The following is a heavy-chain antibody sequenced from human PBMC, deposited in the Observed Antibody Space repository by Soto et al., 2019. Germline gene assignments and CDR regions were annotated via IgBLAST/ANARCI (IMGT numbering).Heavy chain of an antibody. CDR2: VRSKTNNYAT. J-gene: IGHJ4*02. CDR3: TSTWGRVATNAEATRTYDY. V-gene: IGHV3-73*01. D-gene: IGHD5-12*01. Sequence: EVQLVESGGGLVQPGGSLKLSCAASGFTCSGSAMHWVRQASGKGLEWVGRVRSKTNNYATSYAASVKGSFTNSRDDSKNTAYLQMNSLKTEDTALYYCTSTWGRVATNAEATRTYDYWGQGTLVTVSS. CDR1: GFTCSGSA.